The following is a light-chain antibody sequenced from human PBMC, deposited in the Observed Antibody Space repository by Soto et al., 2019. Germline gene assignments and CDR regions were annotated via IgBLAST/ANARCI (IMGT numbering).Light chain of an antibody. CDR1: SSDVGGYNF. CDR2: DVT. J-gene: IGLJ1*01. Sequence: QSALTQPAFVSGSPGQSITISCTGTSSDVGGYNFVSWYQQHPGKVPKLMIYDVTNRPSGVSNRFSGSKSGNTASLTISGPQAVDEADYYCRSYTRSSTRVFGTGTKVTVL. V-gene: IGLV2-14*03. CDR3: RSYTRSSTRV.